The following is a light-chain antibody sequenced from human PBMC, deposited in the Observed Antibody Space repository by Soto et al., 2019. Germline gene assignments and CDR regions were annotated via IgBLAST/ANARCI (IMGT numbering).Light chain of an antibody. CDR3: TSYSRYRVLV. CDR1: SSDIGGYKY. CDR2: EVS. J-gene: IGLJ3*02. V-gene: IGLV2-14*01. Sequence: ASVSGSLGQSITISCTGTSSDIGGYKYVSWYQQHPGKAPKLIIFEVSNRPSGVSDRFSGSNSGNTASLTISGLQAEDEADYYCTSYSRYRVLVFGGGTKVTVL.